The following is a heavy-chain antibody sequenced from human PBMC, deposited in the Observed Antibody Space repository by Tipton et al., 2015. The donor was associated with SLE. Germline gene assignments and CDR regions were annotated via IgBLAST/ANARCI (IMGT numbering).Heavy chain of an antibody. CDR3: ARDPPSSYYYGMDV. J-gene: IGHJ6*02. D-gene: IGHD3-16*01. V-gene: IGHV4-39*07. CDR1: GGSISSSDYY. Sequence: LRLSCTVSGGSISSSDYYWAWIRQPPGKGLEWIGSIYGSGNSYYNPSLRSRVTISVDTSKNQFSLKLSSVTAADTAVYYCARDPPSSYYYGMDVWGQGTTVTVSS. CDR2: IYGSGNS.